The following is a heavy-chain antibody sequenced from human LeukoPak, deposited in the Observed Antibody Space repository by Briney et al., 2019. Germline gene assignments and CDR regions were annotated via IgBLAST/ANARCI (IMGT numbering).Heavy chain of an antibody. CDR2: ISYDGSNK. CDR3: ARSGIAARPLDY. Sequence: PGGSLRLSCAVSGFIVSSNYMSWVRQAPGKGLEWVAVISYDGSNKYYADSVKGRFTISRDNSKNTLYLQMNSLRAEDTAVYYCARSGIAARPLDYWGQGTLVTVSS. D-gene: IGHD6-6*01. CDR1: GFIVSSNY. J-gene: IGHJ4*02. V-gene: IGHV3-30-3*01.